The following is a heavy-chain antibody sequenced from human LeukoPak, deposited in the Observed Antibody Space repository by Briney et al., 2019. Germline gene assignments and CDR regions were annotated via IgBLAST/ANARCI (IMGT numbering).Heavy chain of an antibody. CDR3: ARADTAMAYYFDY. V-gene: IGHV1-46*01. D-gene: IGHD5-18*01. Sequence: ASVKVSCKASGYTFPSYFMHWVRQAPGQGLEWMGIINPSGGSTSYAQKFQGRVTMTRDTSTSTVYMELSSLRSEDTAVYYCARADTAMAYYFDYWGQGTLVTVSS. CDR2: INPSGGST. J-gene: IGHJ4*02. CDR1: GYTFPSYF.